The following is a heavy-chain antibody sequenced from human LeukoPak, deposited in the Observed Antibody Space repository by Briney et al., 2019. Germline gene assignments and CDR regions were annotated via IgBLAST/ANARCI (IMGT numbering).Heavy chain of an antibody. D-gene: IGHD2-21*01. CDR3: ARDIPLSEMRYFDY. Sequence: PSETLSLTCTVSGGSISSYYWSWIRQPPGKGLEWIGYIYYSGSTNYNPSLKSRVTISVDTSKNQFSLKLSSVTAADTAVYYCARDIPLSEMRYFDYWGQGTLVTVSS. J-gene: IGHJ4*02. V-gene: IGHV4-59*12. CDR1: GGSISSYY. CDR2: IYYSGST.